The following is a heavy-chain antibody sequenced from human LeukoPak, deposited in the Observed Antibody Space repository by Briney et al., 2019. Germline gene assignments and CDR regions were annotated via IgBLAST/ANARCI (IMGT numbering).Heavy chain of an antibody. Sequence: GASVKVSCKASGGTFSSYAISWVRQAPGQGLEWMGRIIPILGIANYAQKFQGRVTITADKSTSTAYMELSSLRSEDTAVYYCVRVRGSYAFDFWGQGTPLTVSS. CDR2: IIPILGIA. CDR3: VRVRGSYAFDF. J-gene: IGHJ4*02. D-gene: IGHD3-16*01. CDR1: GGTFSSYA. V-gene: IGHV1-69*04.